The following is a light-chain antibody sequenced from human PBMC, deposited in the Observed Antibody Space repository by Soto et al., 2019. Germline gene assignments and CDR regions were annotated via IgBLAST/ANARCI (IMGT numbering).Light chain of an antibody. J-gene: IGKJ1*01. CDR1: QSISSY. CDR2: AAS. Sequence: DIQMTQSPSSLSASVGDRVTITCRASQSISSYLIWCQQKPGKAPKLLIYAASSLQSGVPSRFSGSGSGTDFTLTISSLRPEDFATYYCQQSYSTPPTFGQGTKVEIK. V-gene: IGKV1-39*01. CDR3: QQSYSTPPT.